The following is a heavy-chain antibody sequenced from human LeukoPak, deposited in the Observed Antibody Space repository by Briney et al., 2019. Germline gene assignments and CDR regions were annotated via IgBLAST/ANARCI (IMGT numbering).Heavy chain of an antibody. V-gene: IGHV4-39*02. D-gene: IGHD1-26*01. CDR1: GGSISSSTYY. CDR3: AREGELDY. J-gene: IGHJ4*02. Sequence: SETLSLTCTVSGGSISSSTYYWGWIRQPPGKGLEWIGSIYYDGNTYYNPSLKSRVTISVDTSKNQFSLKLSSVTAADTAVYYCAREGELDYWGQGTLVTVSS. CDR2: IYYDGNT.